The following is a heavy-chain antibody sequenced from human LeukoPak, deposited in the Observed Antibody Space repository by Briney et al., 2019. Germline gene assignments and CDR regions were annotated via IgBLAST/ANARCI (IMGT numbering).Heavy chain of an antibody. CDR2: INHSGST. CDR3: ARQRGRVPDY. D-gene: IGHD2-15*01. J-gene: IGHJ4*02. Sequence: PSETLSLTCAVCGGSFSGYSWNWVRQPPGQGLEWIGEINHSGSTNYNPSLKSRVTISVDTSKNQFSLKLSSVTAADTAVYYCARQRGRVPDYWGQGTLVTVSS. V-gene: IGHV4-34*01. CDR1: GGSFSGYS.